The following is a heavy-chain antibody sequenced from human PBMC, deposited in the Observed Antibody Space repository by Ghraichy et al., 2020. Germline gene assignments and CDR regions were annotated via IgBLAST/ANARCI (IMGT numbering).Heavy chain of an antibody. CDR3: AREPVVVTAIVYYYGMDV. J-gene: IGHJ6*02. V-gene: IGHV3-33*01. D-gene: IGHD2-21*02. Sequence: LSLTCAASGFTFSSYGMHWVRQAPGKGLEWVAVIWYDGSNKYYADSVKGRFTISRDNSKNTLYLQMNSLRAEDTAVYYCAREPVVVTAIVYYYGMDVWGQGTTVTVSS. CDR1: GFTFSSYG. CDR2: IWYDGSNK.